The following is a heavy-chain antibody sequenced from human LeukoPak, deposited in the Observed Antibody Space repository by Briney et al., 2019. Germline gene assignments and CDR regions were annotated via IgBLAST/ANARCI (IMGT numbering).Heavy chain of an antibody. D-gene: IGHD3-22*01. Sequence: PSETLSLTCTVSVGSISSYYWSWIRQPPGEGLEWIGYIYHSGSTNYNPSLKSRVTISVDTSKNQFSLKLSSVTAADTAVYYCARRASSGYYYIDYWGQGTLVTVSS. CDR1: VGSISSYY. V-gene: IGHV4-59*08. CDR2: IYHSGST. J-gene: IGHJ4*02. CDR3: ARRASSGYYYIDY.